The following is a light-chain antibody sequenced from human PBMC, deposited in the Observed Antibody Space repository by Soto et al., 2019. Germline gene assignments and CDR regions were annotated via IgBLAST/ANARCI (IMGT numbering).Light chain of an antibody. V-gene: IGKV3-20*01. CDR3: QQYGSSPYT. J-gene: IGKJ2*01. CDR1: QSVSSSY. Sequence: EIVLTQSPGTLSLSPGDRATLSCRASQSVSSSYLAWYRQKPGQAPRLLIYDASSRATGIPDRFSGSGSGTDFTLTISRLEPEDFEVYYCQQYGSSPYTFGQGTKLEIK. CDR2: DAS.